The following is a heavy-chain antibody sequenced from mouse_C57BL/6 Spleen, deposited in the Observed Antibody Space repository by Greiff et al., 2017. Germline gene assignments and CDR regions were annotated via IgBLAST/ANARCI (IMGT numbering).Heavy chain of an antibody. D-gene: IGHD1-1*01. V-gene: IGHV1-15*01. CDR3: TRCIPYYYGSPCAY. CDR1: GYTFTDYE. Sequence: QVQLQQSGAELVRPGASVTLSCKASGYTFTDYEMHWVKQTPVHGLEWIGAIDPATGGTAYNQKFKGKAILTADKSSSTAYMELRSLTSEDSAVYYCTRCIPYYYGSPCAYWGQGTLVTVSA. J-gene: IGHJ3*01. CDR2: IDPATGGT.